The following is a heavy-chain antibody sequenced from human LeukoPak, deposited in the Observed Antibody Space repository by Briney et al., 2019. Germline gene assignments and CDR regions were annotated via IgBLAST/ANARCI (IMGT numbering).Heavy chain of an antibody. Sequence: SETLSLTCTVSGGSISSSSYYWGWIRQPPGKGLEWIGSIYYSGSTYYNPSLKSRVTMSVDTSKNQFSLKLSSVTAADTAVYYCALAAANWFDPWGQGTLVTVSS. V-gene: IGHV4-39*07. J-gene: IGHJ5*02. CDR2: IYYSGST. CDR3: ALAAANWFDP. D-gene: IGHD6-13*01. CDR1: GGSISSSSYY.